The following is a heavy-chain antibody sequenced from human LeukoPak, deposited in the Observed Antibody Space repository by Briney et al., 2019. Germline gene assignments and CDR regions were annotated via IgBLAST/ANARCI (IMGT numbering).Heavy chain of an antibody. CDR1: GLSISSYY. Sequence: SETLSLNCTVSGLSISSYYWIWMRQPPGKGREWMGYIYYSGSTNYNPSLKSRLTISVDPSKHQFSLKLSSVTAAHTAVYYCARYRVGPSIAAAELDYWGQGTLVTVSS. V-gene: IGHV4-59*01. D-gene: IGHD6-13*01. CDR2: IYYSGST. CDR3: ARYRVGPSIAAAELDY. J-gene: IGHJ4*02.